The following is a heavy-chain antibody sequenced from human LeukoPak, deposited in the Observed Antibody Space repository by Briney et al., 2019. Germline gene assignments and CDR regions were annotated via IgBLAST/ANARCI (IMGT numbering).Heavy chain of an antibody. CDR3: ARDSGWGNYRSVDYFDY. CDR2: IFPNTGDT. CDR1: GYAFIGYY. Sequence: ASMKVSCKASGYAFIGYYIHWVRQAPGQGLEWLGSIFPNTGDTRYAQKFQGRVTMTRDTSMSTASMDLRRLKSDDSAVYYCARDSGWGNYRSVDYFDYWGQGTLVTVSS. V-gene: IGHV1-2*02. J-gene: IGHJ4*02. D-gene: IGHD3-16*02.